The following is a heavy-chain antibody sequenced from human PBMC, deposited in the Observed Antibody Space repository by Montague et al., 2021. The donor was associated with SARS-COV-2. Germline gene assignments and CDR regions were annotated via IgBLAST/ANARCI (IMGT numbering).Heavy chain of an antibody. V-gene: IGHV3-48*04. CDR3: ARDLRWGYYDILTGYYRPLDY. CDR1: GFTFSSYS. Sequence: SLRLSCAASGFTFSSYSMNWVRQAPGKGLEWVSYISSSSSTIYYADSVKGRFTISRDNAKNSLYLQMNSLRVEDTAVYYCARDLRWGYYDILTGYYRPLDYWGQGTLVTVSS. D-gene: IGHD3-9*01. CDR2: ISSSSSTI. J-gene: IGHJ4*02.